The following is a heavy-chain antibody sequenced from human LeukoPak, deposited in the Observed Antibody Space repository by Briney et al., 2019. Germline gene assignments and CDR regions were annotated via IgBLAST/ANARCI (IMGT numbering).Heavy chain of an antibody. CDR3: AWWTDY. V-gene: IGHV3-66*01. J-gene: IGHJ4*02. D-gene: IGHD2-15*01. Sequence: GGSLRLSCAAPGFTVGSSCMSWVRQAPGKGLEWVSVIYSGGTTNYVDSVKGRFTISRDNFKNTVYLQMDSLRAEDTAVYYCAWWTDYWGQGTLVTVSS. CDR2: IYSGGTT. CDR1: GFTVGSSC.